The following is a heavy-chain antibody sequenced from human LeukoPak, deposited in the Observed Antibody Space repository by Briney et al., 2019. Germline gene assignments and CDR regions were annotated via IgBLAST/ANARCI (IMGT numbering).Heavy chain of an antibody. V-gene: IGHV3-30*04. CDR2: ISYDGSNK. CDR1: GFTFSSYA. D-gene: IGHD6-19*01. Sequence: GGSLRLSCAASGFTFSSYAMHWVRQAPGKGLEWVAIISYDGSNKYYADSVKGRFTISRDNSKNTLYLQMNSLRAEDTAVYYCAKVGYSSGWYVRGVLWGQGIMVTVSS. J-gene: IGHJ3*01. CDR3: AKVGYSSGWYVRGVL.